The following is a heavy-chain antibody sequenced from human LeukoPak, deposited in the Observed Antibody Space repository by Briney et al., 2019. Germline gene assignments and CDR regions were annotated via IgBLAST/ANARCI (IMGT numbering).Heavy chain of an antibody. Sequence: GGSLRLSCAASGFTFSSYSMNWVRQAPGKGLGWVSSISSSSSYIYYADSVKGRFTISRDNAKNSLYLQMNSLRAEDTAVYYCAREARLNGMDVWGQGTTVTVSS. J-gene: IGHJ6*02. D-gene: IGHD6-19*01. CDR2: ISSSSSYI. CDR1: GFTFSSYS. V-gene: IGHV3-21*01. CDR3: AREARLNGMDV.